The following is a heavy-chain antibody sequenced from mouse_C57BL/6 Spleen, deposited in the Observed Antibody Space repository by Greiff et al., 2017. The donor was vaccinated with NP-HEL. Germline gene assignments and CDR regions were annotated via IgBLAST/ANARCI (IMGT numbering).Heavy chain of an antibody. CDR3: ARASSYGSSDGYWYFDV. Sequence: EVQLQESGPGLVKPSQSLSLTCSVTGYSITSGYYWNWIRQFPGNKLEWMGYISYDGSTNYNPSLKNRISITRDTSKNQFFLKLNSVTTEDPATYYCARASSYGSSDGYWYFDVWGPGTTVTVSS. CDR1: GYSITSGYY. CDR2: ISYDGST. D-gene: IGHD1-1*01. J-gene: IGHJ1*01. V-gene: IGHV3-6*01.